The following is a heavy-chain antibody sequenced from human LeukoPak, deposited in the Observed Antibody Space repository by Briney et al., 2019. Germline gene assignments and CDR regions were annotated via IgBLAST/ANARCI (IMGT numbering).Heavy chain of an antibody. Sequence: PGGSLRLSCAASGFIVSDYYMNWIRQAPGKGLEFVSAISSNGGSTYYADSVKGRFTISRDNSKNTLYLQVSSLRVDDTAVYYCVKNGIYSSGWYGGYFDYWGQGTLVTVSS. V-gene: IGHV3-64D*09. D-gene: IGHD6-19*01. J-gene: IGHJ4*02. CDR1: GFIVSDYY. CDR2: ISSNGGST. CDR3: VKNGIYSSGWYGGYFDY.